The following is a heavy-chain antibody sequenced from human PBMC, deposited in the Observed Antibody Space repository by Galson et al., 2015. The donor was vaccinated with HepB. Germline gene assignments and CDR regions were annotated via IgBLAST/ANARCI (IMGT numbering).Heavy chain of an antibody. CDR2: IYYSGST. D-gene: IGHD3-10*01. CDR3: ARGITGITMVRGVIINGDYFDY. J-gene: IGHJ4*02. CDR1: GGSISSYY. V-gene: IGHV4-59*08. Sequence: LSLTCTVSGGSISSYYWSWIRQPPGKGLEWIGYIYYSGSTNYNPSLKSRVTISVDTSKNQFSLKLSSVTAADTAVYYCARGITGITMVRGVIINGDYFDYWGQGTLVTVSS.